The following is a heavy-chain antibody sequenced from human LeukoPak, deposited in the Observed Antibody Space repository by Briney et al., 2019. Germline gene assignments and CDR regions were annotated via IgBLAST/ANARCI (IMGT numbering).Heavy chain of an antibody. CDR2: IGSDGTKK. D-gene: IGHD5/OR15-5a*01. CDR1: GFTFSDHA. Sequence: GRSLRLSCVASGFTFSDHAFHWVRQSPDKGLEWVALIGSDGTKKYYADSVQGRFTVSRENSKNTLFLQMNTVRADDTAVYFCARQMTSTRLFDSWGQGTLVTVSS. V-gene: IGHV3-30*04. J-gene: IGHJ4*02. CDR3: ARQMTSTRLFDS.